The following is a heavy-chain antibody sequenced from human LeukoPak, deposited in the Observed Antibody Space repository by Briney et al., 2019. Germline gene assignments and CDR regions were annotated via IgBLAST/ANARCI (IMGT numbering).Heavy chain of an antibody. Sequence: GASVKVSCKASVYTFTGYYMLWVRPAPGQGLEWMGWINPNSGGTNHAQKLQGKATMTRDTSISTAYMELSRLRSDDTAVYYCARVQGSSWYYFDYWGQGTLVTVSS. CDR3: ARVQGSSWYYFDY. V-gene: IGHV1-2*02. CDR1: VYTFTGYY. CDR2: INPNSGGT. J-gene: IGHJ4*02. D-gene: IGHD6-13*01.